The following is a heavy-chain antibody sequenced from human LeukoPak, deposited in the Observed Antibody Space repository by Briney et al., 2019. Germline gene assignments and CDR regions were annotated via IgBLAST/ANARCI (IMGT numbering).Heavy chain of an antibody. V-gene: IGHV3-30*18. D-gene: IGHD2-15*01. J-gene: IGHJ4*02. Sequence: GGPLTLFCAVSGFTFNSYGMLWLRQAPGRGLEGVAVISYDGSNKYYADSVKGRFTIFRDNSKNTLYLQMNSLRAEDTAVYYRAKVGSQASFDYWGQGTLVTVSS. CDR1: GFTFNSYG. CDR2: ISYDGSNK. CDR3: AKVGSQASFDY.